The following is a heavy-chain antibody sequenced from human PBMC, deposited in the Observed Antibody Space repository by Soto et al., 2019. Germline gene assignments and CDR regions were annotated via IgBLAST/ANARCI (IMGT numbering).Heavy chain of an antibody. CDR3: ASLPARHYHHGVDV. D-gene: IGHD2-2*01. CDR2: IYYTGIT. CDR1: GVSPVYYY. Sequence: PSEPLSLPCSVSGVSPVYYYWNWIRKPPGKGLEWLGHIYYTGITAYNPHLNSRITLSVDTSKNQISLNLGSVTAADTAVYHCASLPARHYHHGVDVWGPGTAVTVPS. J-gene: IGHJ6*02. V-gene: IGHV4-59*01.